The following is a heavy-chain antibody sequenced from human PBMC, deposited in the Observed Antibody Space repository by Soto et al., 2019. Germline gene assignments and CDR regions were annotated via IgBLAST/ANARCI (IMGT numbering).Heavy chain of an antibody. CDR3: AKSRSLLGGYATGYFAF. D-gene: IGHD3-22*01. J-gene: IGHJ4*02. CDR2: ISGSGGST. V-gene: IGHV3-23*01. Sequence: GGSLRLSCAASGFTFSSYAMSWVRQAPGKGLEWVSAISGSGGSTYYADSVKGRFTISRDNSKNTLYLQMNSLRAEDTAVYYCAKSRSLLGGYATGYFAFWGQGTLVTVSS. CDR1: GFTFSSYA.